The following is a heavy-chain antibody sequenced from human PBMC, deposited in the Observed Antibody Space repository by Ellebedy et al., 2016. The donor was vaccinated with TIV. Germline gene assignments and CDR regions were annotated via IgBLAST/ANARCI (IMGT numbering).Heavy chain of an antibody. D-gene: IGHD2-2*02. CDR1: GYTFTSYY. CDR3: VWGVPAAIGGADYYYYYMDV. J-gene: IGHJ6*03. V-gene: IGHV1-46*01. CDR2: INPSGGST. Sequence: ASVKVSCXASGYTFTSYYMHWVRQAPGQGLEWMGIINPSGGSTSYAQKFQGRVTMARDTSTSTVYMELSSLRSEDTAVYYCVWGVPAAIGGADYYYYYMDVWGKGTTVTVSS.